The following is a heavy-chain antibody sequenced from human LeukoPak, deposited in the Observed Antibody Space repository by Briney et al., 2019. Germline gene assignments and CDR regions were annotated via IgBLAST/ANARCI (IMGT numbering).Heavy chain of an antibody. J-gene: IGHJ4*02. CDR1: GGSFSGYY. CDR3: ARGLGLYGTPYY. D-gene: IGHD3-10*01. CDR2: INHSGST. Sequence: PETLSLTCAVYGGSFSGYYWSWIRHPPGKGLEWIGEINHSGSTNYNPSLKSRVTISVDTSKNQFSLKLTSVTAADTAVYYCARGLGLYGTPYYWGQGTLVTVSS. V-gene: IGHV4-34*01.